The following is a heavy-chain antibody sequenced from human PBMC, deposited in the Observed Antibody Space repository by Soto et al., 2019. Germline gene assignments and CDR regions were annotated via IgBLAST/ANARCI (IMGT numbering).Heavy chain of an antibody. D-gene: IGHD3-16*01. J-gene: IGHJ5*02. V-gene: IGHV1-8*01. CDR1: GYTFTSHD. CDR3: ASVIWGSYP. CDR2: MNPNSGNT. Sequence: ASVKVSCKSSGYTFTSHDIHWVRQATGQGLEWMGWMNPNSGNTGYAQKFQGRVTMTRNTSISTAYMELSSLRSEDTAVYYCASVIWGSYPWGQGTLVTVSS.